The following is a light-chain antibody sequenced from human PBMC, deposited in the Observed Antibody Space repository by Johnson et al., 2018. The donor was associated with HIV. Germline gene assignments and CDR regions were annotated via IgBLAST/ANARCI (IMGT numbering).Light chain of an antibody. CDR2: ENS. J-gene: IGLJ1*01. CDR3: GTWDSSLSVPG. CDR1: SSNIGNNY. Sequence: QPVLTQPPSVSAASGQKVTISCSGSSSNIGNNYVSWYQQLPGTAPKLLIYENSKRPSGIPDRFSGSKSGTSATLGITGLQTGDEADYYCGTWDSSLSVPGFGSGTKVTVL. V-gene: IGLV1-51*02.